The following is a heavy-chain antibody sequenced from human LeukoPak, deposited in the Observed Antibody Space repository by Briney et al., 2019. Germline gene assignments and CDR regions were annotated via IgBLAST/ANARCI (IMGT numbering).Heavy chain of an antibody. CDR2: ISRSGGST. V-gene: IGHV3-23*01. CDR1: GFTFRSYV. J-gene: IGHJ4*02. Sequence: GGSLRLSCAASGFTFRSYVMRWVRQAPGKGGEWGAAISRSGGSTYSADSVKGRFTISRDTSNNTLYLQMNSLRAEHTAVYYCAKVAGITMIVVVTPFDYWGQGTLVTASS. CDR3: AKVAGITMIVVVTPFDY. D-gene: IGHD3-22*01.